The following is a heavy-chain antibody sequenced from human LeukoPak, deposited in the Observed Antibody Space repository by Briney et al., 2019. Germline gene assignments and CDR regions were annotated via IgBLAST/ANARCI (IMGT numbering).Heavy chain of an antibody. Sequence: GGSLRLSCAASGFTFTNAWMTWVRQAPGKGLEWVGRIKSKGDGETTDYTAPVKGRFTMSRDDSKATLYLQMNSLAAEDTAVYYCTTELGLTMIRGVIVYWGQGALVTVSS. D-gene: IGHD3-10*01. CDR3: TTELGLTMIRGVIVY. V-gene: IGHV3-15*01. CDR2: IKSKGDGETT. CDR1: GFTFTNAW. J-gene: IGHJ4*02.